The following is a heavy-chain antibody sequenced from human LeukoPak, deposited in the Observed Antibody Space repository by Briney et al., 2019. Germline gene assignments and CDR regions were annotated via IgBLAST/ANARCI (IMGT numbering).Heavy chain of an antibody. CDR1: GGTFSSYA. J-gene: IGHJ4*02. CDR2: IIPIFGTA. D-gene: IGHD5-12*01. CDR3: ATLRGYSGYDYLGFDY. Sequence: ASVKVSCKASGGTFSSYAISWVRQAPGQGLEWMGGIIPIFGTANYAQKFQGRVTITTDESTSTAYMELSSLRSEDTAVYYCATLRGYSGYDYLGFDYWGQGTLVTVSS. V-gene: IGHV1-69*05.